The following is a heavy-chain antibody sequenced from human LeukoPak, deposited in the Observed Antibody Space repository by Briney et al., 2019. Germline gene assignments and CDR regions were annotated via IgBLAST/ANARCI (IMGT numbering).Heavy chain of an antibody. CDR2: IYSGGDT. J-gene: IGHJ4*02. Sequence: GGSLRLSCAPSGFTVSSNYMSWVHQAPGKGLEWVSVIYSGGDTFYADSVKCRFTISRDNSKNTLYLQMNSLRAEHTAVYYCAAKVELRSNGPYFNSWGQGPLVTVSS. D-gene: IGHD1-7*01. CDR1: GFTVSSNY. V-gene: IGHV3-53*01. CDR3: AAKVELRSNGPYFNS.